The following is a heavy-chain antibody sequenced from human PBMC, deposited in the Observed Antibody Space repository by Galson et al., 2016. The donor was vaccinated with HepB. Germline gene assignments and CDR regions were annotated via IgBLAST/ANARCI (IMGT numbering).Heavy chain of an antibody. J-gene: IGHJ3*01. Sequence: SLRLSCAASGFTFRTSWMSWVRQPPGEGPEWVANINPDRSQTYYVGSVKGRFNISKDNAKNSLYLRMNSLRADDTAVYYCARDPMRFAFDLWGQGTMVTVSS. V-gene: IGHV3-7*01. CDR3: ARDPMRFAFDL. CDR1: GFTFRTSW. CDR2: INPDRSQT.